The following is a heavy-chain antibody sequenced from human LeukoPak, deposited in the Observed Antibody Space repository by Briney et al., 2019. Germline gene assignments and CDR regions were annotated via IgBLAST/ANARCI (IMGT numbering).Heavy chain of an antibody. D-gene: IGHD3-16*01. J-gene: IGHJ4*02. CDR1: GFSFSIYC. V-gene: IGHV3-30*18. CDR3: AKALKGGRFDS. Sequence: GESLRLSCAVSGFSFSIYCMQWARQAPGEWLEWEAVISYVGSNNYYGGSVEDRFTISRDNSKHTLYMQMNRLRAEDTAVYYCAKALKGGRFDSWGQGTLVTVSS. CDR2: ISYVGSNN.